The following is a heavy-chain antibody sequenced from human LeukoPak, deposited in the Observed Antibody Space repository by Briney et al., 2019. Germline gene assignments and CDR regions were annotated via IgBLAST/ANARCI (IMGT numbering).Heavy chain of an antibody. Sequence: ESGPTLVKPTQTLTLTCTFSGFSLSTSGVGVGWIRQPPGKALEWLALIYWNDDKRYSPSLKSRLTITKDTSKNQVVLTVINMDPVDTATYYCALPNNYYDSSGYAFDIWGQGTMVTVSS. D-gene: IGHD3-22*01. V-gene: IGHV2-5*01. J-gene: IGHJ3*02. CDR2: IYWNDDK. CDR3: ALPNNYYDSSGYAFDI. CDR1: GFSLSTSGVG.